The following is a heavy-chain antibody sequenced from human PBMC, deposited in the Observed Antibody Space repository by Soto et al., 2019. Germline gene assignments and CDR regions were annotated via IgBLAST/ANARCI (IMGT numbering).Heavy chain of an antibody. V-gene: IGHV1-8*01. D-gene: IGHD2-2*01. J-gene: IGHJ3*02. CDR1: GYTFTSYD. CDR3: AKPRYCSSTSCYDAFDI. Sequence: ASVKVSCKASGYTFTSYDINWVRQATGQGLEWMGWMNPNSGNTGYAQKFQGRVTMTRNTSISTAYMELSSLRSEDTAVYYCAKPRYCSSTSCYDAFDIWGQGTMVTVSS. CDR2: MNPNSGNT.